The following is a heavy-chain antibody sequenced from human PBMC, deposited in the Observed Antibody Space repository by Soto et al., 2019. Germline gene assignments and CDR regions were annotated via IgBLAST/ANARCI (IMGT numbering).Heavy chain of an antibody. CDR3: ARDLLSKAVAVSFDYYYGMDV. D-gene: IGHD6-19*01. CDR1: GGTFSSYA. V-gene: IGHV1-69*06. Sequence: SVKVSCKASGGTFSSYAISWVRQAPGQGLEWMGGIIPIFGTANHAQKFQGRVTITADKSTSTAYLELSSLGSEDTAVYYCARDLLSKAVAVSFDYYYGMDVWGQGTTVTVSS. CDR2: IIPIFGTA. J-gene: IGHJ6*02.